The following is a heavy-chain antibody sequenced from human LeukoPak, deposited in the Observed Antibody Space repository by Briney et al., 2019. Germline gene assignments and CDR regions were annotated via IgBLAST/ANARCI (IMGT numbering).Heavy chain of an antibody. V-gene: IGHV3-66*02. CDR2: MYGADAA. J-gene: IGHJ4*02. Sequence: GGSLRLSCAASGFNVSSNYMTWIRHAPGKGMEWVSLMYGADAAYYAESVRGRFMISRDNLKNTLFIQMNSLRVEDTALYYCVTSTGQQFIPYDYWGQGTHVTVSS. D-gene: IGHD6-13*01. CDR3: VTSTGQQFIPYDY. CDR1: GFNVSSNY.